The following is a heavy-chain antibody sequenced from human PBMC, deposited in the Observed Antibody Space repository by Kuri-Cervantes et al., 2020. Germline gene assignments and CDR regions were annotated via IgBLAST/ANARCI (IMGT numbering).Heavy chain of an antibody. CDR1: GYTFTRYF. CDR2: INPSGGST. D-gene: IGHD6-19*01. CDR3: ARDQRQWLPNNWFDP. J-gene: IGHJ5*02. Sequence: ASVKVSCKASGYTFTRYFMHWVRQAPGQGLEWMGIINPSGGSTSYAQKFQGRVTMTRDTSTSTVYMELSSLRSEDTAVYYCARDQRQWLPNNWFDPWGQGTLVTVSS. V-gene: IGHV1-46*01.